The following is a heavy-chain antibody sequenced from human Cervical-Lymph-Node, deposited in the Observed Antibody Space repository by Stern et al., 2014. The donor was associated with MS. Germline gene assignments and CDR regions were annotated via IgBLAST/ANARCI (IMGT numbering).Heavy chain of an antibody. D-gene: IGHD5-24*01. CDR2: TSGGGDNT. J-gene: IGHJ4*02. CDR3: AKGMATTRRNPGFDY. Sequence: VQLVESGGGLVQPGGSLRLSCAASGFGFSSYAMRWVRQAPGKGLEWVSTTSGGGDNTYYADSVKGRFTISRDNTKNTLYVQMNNLRAEDTAVYYCAKGMATTRRNPGFDYWGQGTLVTVSS. CDR1: GFGFSSYA. V-gene: IGHV3-23*04.